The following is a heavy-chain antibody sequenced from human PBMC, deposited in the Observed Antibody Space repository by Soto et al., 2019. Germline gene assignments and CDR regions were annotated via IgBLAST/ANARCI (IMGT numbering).Heavy chain of an antibody. CDR1: GFTFTSSA. V-gene: IGHV1-58*01. CDR3: AADHSSGFMTQNYYYGMDV. CDR2: IVVGSGNI. D-gene: IGHD6-19*01. Sequence: SVKVSCKTSGFTFTSSAVQWVRQARGQRLEWIGWIVVGSGNINYAQKFQERVTITRDMSTSTAYMELSSLRSEDTAVYYCAADHSSGFMTQNYYYGMDVWGQGTTVTVSS. J-gene: IGHJ6*02.